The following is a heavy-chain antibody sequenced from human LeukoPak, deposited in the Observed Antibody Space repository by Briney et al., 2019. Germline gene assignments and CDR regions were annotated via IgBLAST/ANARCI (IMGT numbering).Heavy chain of an antibody. CDR3: ARVPECSGGAGKCYSSWFDP. J-gene: IGHJ5*02. Sequence: PSETPSLTYTVSGASIGRNYWSWMRQPAGKGLEWIGRIYISGISNYNPSLKSRVTMSIDKSHNHFSLKLSSVTAADTAVYYCARVPECSGGAGKCYSSWFDPWGQGTLVSVSS. CDR1: GASIGRNY. V-gene: IGHV4-4*07. CDR2: IYISGIS. D-gene: IGHD2-15*01.